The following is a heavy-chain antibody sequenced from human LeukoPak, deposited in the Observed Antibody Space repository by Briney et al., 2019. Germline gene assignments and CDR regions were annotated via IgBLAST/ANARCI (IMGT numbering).Heavy chain of an antibody. CDR1: GFTFSGSA. J-gene: IGHJ4*02. D-gene: IGHD3-22*01. CDR2: IRNKANNYAT. Sequence: GGSLKLSCAASGFTFSGSAMHWVRHASGKGLEWVGRIRNKANNYATAYAASVKGRFTISRDDSKNTAYLQMNSLKTEDTAVYYCTRQDYYDSSGYYPFDYWGQGTLVTVSS. V-gene: IGHV3-73*01. CDR3: TRQDYYDSSGYYPFDY.